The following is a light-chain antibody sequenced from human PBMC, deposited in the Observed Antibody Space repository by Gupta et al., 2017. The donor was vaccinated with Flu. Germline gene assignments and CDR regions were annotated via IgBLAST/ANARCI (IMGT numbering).Light chain of an antibody. V-gene: IGKV1-39*01. CDR3: QQSYSTPLT. J-gene: IGKJ4*01. Sequence: DIQMTQSPSSLSASVGGRVTIPCRASQSISSYLNWYQQKPGKAPKLLIYAAASLQSGVPSRFSGSGSGTEFTLTISSLQPEDVATYYCQQSYSTPLTFGRGTKVEIK. CDR2: AAA. CDR1: QSISSY.